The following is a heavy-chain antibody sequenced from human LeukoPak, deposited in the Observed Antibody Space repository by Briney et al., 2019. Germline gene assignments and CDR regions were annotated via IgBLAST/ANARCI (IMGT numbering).Heavy chain of an antibody. CDR2: ISYDGSNK. D-gene: IGHD2-21*01. Sequence: GRSLRLSCAASGFTFSSYGMHWVRQAPGKGLEWVAVISYDGSNKYYTDSVKGRFTISRDNSKNTLYPQMNSLRAEDTAVYYCATDILPGAKWGQGTLVTVSS. V-gene: IGHV3-30*03. J-gene: IGHJ4*02. CDR1: GFTFSSYG. CDR3: ATDILPGAK.